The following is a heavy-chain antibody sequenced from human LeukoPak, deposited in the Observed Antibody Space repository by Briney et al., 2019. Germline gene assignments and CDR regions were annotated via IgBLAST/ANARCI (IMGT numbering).Heavy chain of an antibody. J-gene: IGHJ4*02. Sequence: PGGSLRLSCAASGFTFSNYAMSWVRQAPGKGLEWVLAVSGRDTSTYYTDSVKGRFTISRDNSKNTLYLQMNSLSAEDTAIYYCAKWGDYDVLTGYYDSDYWGQGTLVTVSS. V-gene: IGHV3-23*01. CDR1: GFTFSNYA. CDR3: AKWGDYDVLTGYYDSDY. D-gene: IGHD3-9*01. CDR2: VSGRDTST.